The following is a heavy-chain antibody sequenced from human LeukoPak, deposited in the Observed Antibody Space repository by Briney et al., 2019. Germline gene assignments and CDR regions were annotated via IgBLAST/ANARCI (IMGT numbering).Heavy chain of an antibody. D-gene: IGHD6-13*01. J-gene: IGHJ4*02. CDR2: ISGSGGST. V-gene: IGHV3-23*01. Sequence: HSGGSLRLSCAASGFAFSSYAMSWVRQAPGKGLEWVSGISGSGGSTYYAESVKGRFTISRDNSKNTLYLQMNSLRAEDTAVYYCARGPYSSSWLDYWGQGTLVTVSS. CDR1: GFAFSSYA. CDR3: ARGPYSSSWLDY.